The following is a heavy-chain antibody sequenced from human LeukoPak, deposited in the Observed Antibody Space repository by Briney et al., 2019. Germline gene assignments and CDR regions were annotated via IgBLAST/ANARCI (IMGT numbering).Heavy chain of an antibody. Sequence: GGSLRLSCAASGFTVSSNYMSWVRQAPGKGLEWVSVIYSGGSTYYADSVKGRFTISRDNSKNTLYLQINSLRAEDTAVYYCARVRIRDYLFDYWGQGTLVTVSS. CDR3: ARVRIRDYLFDY. D-gene: IGHD4-11*01. CDR1: GFTVSSNY. J-gene: IGHJ4*02. V-gene: IGHV3-53*01. CDR2: IYSGGST.